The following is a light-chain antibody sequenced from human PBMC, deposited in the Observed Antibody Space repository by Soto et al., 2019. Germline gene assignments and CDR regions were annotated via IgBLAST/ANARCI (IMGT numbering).Light chain of an antibody. CDR1: QSVSSN. V-gene: IGKV3-15*01. J-gene: IGKJ1*01. CDR2: GAS. CDR3: QQYNTLPT. Sequence: EIVMTQSPATLSVSPGERATLSCSASQSVSSNLAWYQQKPGQAPRLLIYGASTRATGIPARFSGSGSGTDFTLTISILQSEDFAVYYCQQYNTLPTFGQGTKGEIK.